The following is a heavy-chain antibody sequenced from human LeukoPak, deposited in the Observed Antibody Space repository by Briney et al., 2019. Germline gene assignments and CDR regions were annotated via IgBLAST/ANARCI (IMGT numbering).Heavy chain of an antibody. CDR3: TIRTALVVD. CDR1: GFTFSSYA. Sequence: GGSLRPSCAASGFTFSSYAMSWVRQAPGKGLEWVSAISGSGGSTYYADSVKGRFTISRDNSKNTLYLQMNSLRAEDTAAYYCTIRTALVVDWGQGTLVTVSS. D-gene: IGHD2-8*02. V-gene: IGHV3-23*01. CDR2: ISGSGGST. J-gene: IGHJ4*02.